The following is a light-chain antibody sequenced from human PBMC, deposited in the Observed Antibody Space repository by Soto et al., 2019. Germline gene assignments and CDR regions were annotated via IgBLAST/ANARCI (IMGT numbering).Light chain of an antibody. CDR3: QHYGSSPRT. CDR1: QSVSSSY. J-gene: IGKJ1*01. Sequence: EIVLTQSPGTLSLSPGERATLSSRASQSVSSSYLAWYQQTPRQAPRLLFYGASSSATGIPDMFSGSGSGTVLAITISRLEPGDFVVYYWQHYGSSPRTFGQGTRLEIK. CDR2: GAS. V-gene: IGKV3-20*01.